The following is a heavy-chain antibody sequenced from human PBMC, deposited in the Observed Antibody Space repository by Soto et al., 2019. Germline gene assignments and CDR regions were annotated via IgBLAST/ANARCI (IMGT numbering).Heavy chain of an antibody. CDR1: GGTLSDHG. J-gene: IGHJ3*02. D-gene: IGHD2-2*01. V-gene: IGHV1-69*06. CDR3: PHGVFDSTNHYTSPSDFDI. Sequence: QVQLEQSGAEVKKPGSSVKVSCKASGGTLSDHGVAWLRQAPGQGLEWMGGTIPVFNAPKYAPKFQGRVTIAADKSKNIAHMELSSLRSEDTALYYWPHGVFDSTNHYTSPSDFDICGHPTMVIVSS. CDR2: TIPVFNAP.